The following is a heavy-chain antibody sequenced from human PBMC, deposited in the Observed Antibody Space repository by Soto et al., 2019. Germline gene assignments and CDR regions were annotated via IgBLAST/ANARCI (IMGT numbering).Heavy chain of an antibody. V-gene: IGHV5-51*01. CDR1: GFSFTSCW. CDR3: ARTGVADVFEI. Sequence: PGESLKISCKGSGFSFTSCWIGWVRQMPGKGLECMGIIYPRDSDTRYNPSLQGQVTISVDESIDTAYLQWISLKTSDTAMYYCARTGVADVFEIWGQGTMVTVSS. J-gene: IGHJ3*02. D-gene: IGHD3-3*01. CDR2: IYPRDSDT.